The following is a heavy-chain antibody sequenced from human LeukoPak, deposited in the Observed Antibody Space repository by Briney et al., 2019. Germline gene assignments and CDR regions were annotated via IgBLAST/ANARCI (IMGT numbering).Heavy chain of an antibody. Sequence: SETLSLTCTVSGGSISSSRYYWGWIRQPPGKRLEWIGSIYYSGSTYYNPSLKSRVTISVDTSKNQFSLKLSSVTAADTAVYYCARQEIAVAGRGAFDIWGQGTMVTVSS. CDR1: GGSISSSRYY. D-gene: IGHD6-19*01. CDR2: IYYSGST. CDR3: ARQEIAVAGRGAFDI. V-gene: IGHV4-39*01. J-gene: IGHJ3*02.